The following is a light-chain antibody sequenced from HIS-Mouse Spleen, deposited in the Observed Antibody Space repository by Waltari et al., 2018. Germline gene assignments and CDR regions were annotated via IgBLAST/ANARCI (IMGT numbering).Light chain of an antibody. CDR1: NIGRKN. V-gene: IGLV3-9*01. J-gene: IGLJ3*02. Sequence: SYELTQPLSVSVALGQTARITCGGNNIGRKNVHWYQQKPGQAPVLVIYRDSNRHSGIPERFSGSNSGNTATLTISRAQAGDEADYYCQVWDSSTWVFGGGTKLTVL. CDR3: QVWDSSTWV. CDR2: RDS.